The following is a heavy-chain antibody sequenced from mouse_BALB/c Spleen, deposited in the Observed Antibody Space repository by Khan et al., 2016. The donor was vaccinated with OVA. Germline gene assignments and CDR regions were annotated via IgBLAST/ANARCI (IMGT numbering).Heavy chain of an antibody. CDR2: IDPENGNT. CDR3: ASDVYSPWFAY. V-gene: IGHV14-1*02. D-gene: IGHD2-3*01. Sequence: VQLQQSGAELVRPGALVNLSCKASGFNIKDYYMHWVKQRPEQGLAWIGWIDPENGNTIYDPKFQGKASITSDTSSNTTYLQLSSLTSEDTAVDDCASDVYSPWFAYWGQGTLVTVSA. CDR1: GFNIKDYY. J-gene: IGHJ3*01.